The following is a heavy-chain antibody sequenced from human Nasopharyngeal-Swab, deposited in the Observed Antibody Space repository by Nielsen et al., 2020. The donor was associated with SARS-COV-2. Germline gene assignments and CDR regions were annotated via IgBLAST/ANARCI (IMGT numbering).Heavy chain of an antibody. Sequence: SETLSLTCTVSGGSISSSSYYWGWIRQPPGKGLEWIESIYYSGSTYDNPSLKSRVTISVDTSKNQFSLKLSSMTAADTAVYYCARQDWLLFDYWGQGTLVTVSS. CDR3: ARQDWLLFDY. D-gene: IGHD3-9*01. V-gene: IGHV4-39*01. CDR1: GGSISSSSYY. CDR2: IYYSGST. J-gene: IGHJ4*02.